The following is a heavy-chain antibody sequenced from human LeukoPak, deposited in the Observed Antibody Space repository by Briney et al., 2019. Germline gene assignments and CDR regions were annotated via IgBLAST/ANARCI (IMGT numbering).Heavy chain of an antibody. V-gene: IGHV4-59*12. Sequence: SSETLSLTCTVSGGSISNDYWSWIRQPPGKGLEWIGFIYYSGRTKYNPSLESRVTISVDTSKNQFSLKLSSVTAADTAVYYCVRESLSSSWFFDYWGQGTLVTVSS. D-gene: IGHD6-13*01. CDR1: GGSISNDY. CDR3: VRESLSSSWFFDY. J-gene: IGHJ4*02. CDR2: IYYSGRT.